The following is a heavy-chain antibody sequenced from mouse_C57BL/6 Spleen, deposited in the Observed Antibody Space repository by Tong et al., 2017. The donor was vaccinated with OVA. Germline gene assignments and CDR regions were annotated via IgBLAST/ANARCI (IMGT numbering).Heavy chain of an antibody. CDR3: ARGAPANWERTGYFDV. D-gene: IGHD4-1*01. Sequence: EVQLQESGAELVRPGASVTLSCKASGYTFTDYEMHWVKQSHGKSLEWIGDINPNNGGTIYNQKFKGKATLTADKSSSTAYMQLSSLTSEDSAVYYCARGAPANWERTGYFDVWGTGTTVTVSS. V-gene: IGHV1-18*01. CDR2: INPNNGGT. J-gene: IGHJ1*03. CDR1: GYTFTDYE.